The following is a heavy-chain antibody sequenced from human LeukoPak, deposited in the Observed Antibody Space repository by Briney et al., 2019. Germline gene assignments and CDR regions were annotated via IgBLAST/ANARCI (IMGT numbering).Heavy chain of an antibody. CDR1: GYTFTDYY. CDR3: ATDRNYYDSSGYLGY. D-gene: IGHD3-22*01. J-gene: IGHJ4*02. Sequence: ASVKVSCKASGYTFTDYYMHWVRQAPGQGLEWVGWINSNSGGTSNAQKFQGRVTMTRDTSTSTVYMELSSLRSEDTAVYYCATDRNYYDSSGYLGYWGQGTLVTVSS. V-gene: IGHV1-2*02. CDR2: INSNSGGT.